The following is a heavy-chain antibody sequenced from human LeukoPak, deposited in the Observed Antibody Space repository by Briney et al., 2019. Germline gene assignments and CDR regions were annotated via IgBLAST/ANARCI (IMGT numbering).Heavy chain of an antibody. CDR2: INHSGST. D-gene: IGHD6-6*01. V-gene: IGHV4-34*01. CDR3: ARVGAARCFDY. CDR1: GGSFSGYY. Sequence: SETLSLTCAVYGGSFSGYYWSWIRQPPGKGLEWIGEINHSGSTNYNPSLKSRVTISVDTSKNQFSLKLSSVTAADTAVYYCARVGAARCFDYWGQGTLVTVSS. J-gene: IGHJ4*02.